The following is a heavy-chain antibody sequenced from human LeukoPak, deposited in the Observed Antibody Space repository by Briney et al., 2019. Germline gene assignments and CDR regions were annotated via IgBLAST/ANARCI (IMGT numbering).Heavy chain of an antibody. J-gene: IGHJ4*02. D-gene: IGHD3-16*01. V-gene: IGHV1-8*01. CDR1: GYTFTSYD. Sequence: ASVKVSCKASGYTFTSYDINWVRQATGQGLEWMGCMNPNSGNTGYAQKFQGRVTMTRNTSISTAYMELSSLRSEDTAVYYCARVDDYVWGSYFPNYWGQGTLDTVSS. CDR3: ARVDDYVWGSYFPNY. CDR2: MNPNSGNT.